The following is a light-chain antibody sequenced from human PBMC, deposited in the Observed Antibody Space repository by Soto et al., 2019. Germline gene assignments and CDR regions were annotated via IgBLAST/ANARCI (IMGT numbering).Light chain of an antibody. Sequence: QSALTQPASVSGSPGQSITISCTGTSSDVGFYNYVSWYQQHPGKAPKLMIYEVSNRPSGVSYRFSGSKSGNTASLTISGLQAEDEADYYCSSYTGSSSLRVFGTGTKVHRP. CDR2: EVS. CDR3: SSYTGSSSLRV. J-gene: IGLJ1*01. CDR1: SSDVGFYNY. V-gene: IGLV2-14*01.